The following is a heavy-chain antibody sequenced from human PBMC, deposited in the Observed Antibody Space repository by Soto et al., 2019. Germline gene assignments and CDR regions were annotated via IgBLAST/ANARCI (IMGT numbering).Heavy chain of an antibody. Sequence: GASVKVSCKASGYTFTSYGISWVRQAPGQGLEWMGWISAYNGNTNYAQKLQGRVTMTTDTSTSTAYMELRSLRSEDTAVYYCARDQSGYSSGWYSVYWGQGTLVTVSS. J-gene: IGHJ4*02. D-gene: IGHD6-19*01. CDR1: GYTFTSYG. CDR3: ARDQSGYSSGWYSVY. V-gene: IGHV1-18*01. CDR2: ISAYNGNT.